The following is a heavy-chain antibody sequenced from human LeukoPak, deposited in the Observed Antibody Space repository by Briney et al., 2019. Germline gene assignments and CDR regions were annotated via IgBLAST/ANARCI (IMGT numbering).Heavy chain of an antibody. V-gene: IGHV3-23*01. CDR3: AKYGPDCSSTSCSLDY. CDR2: ISGSGGST. Sequence: PGGSLRLSCAASGFTFSSYAMSWVRQAPGKGLEWVSAISGSGGSTYYADSVKGRFTISRDNSKNTLYLQMNSLRAEDTAVYYCAKYGPDCSSTSCSLDYWGQGTLVTVSS. J-gene: IGHJ4*02. CDR1: GFTFSSYA. D-gene: IGHD2-2*01.